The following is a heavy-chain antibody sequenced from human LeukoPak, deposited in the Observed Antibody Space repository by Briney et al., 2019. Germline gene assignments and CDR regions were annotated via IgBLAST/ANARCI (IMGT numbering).Heavy chain of an antibody. CDR1: GGSISSYY. V-gene: IGHV4-59*08. J-gene: IGHJ4*02. CDR3: ARRIQNYYAPGDYFDY. CDR2: IYYSGST. D-gene: IGHD3-10*01. Sequence: SETLSLTCTVSGGSISSYYWSWIRQPPGKGLDWIGYIYYSGSTNYNPSLKSRVTISVDTSKNQLPLKLSSVTAADTAVYYCARRIQNYYAPGDYFDYWGQGTLVTVSS.